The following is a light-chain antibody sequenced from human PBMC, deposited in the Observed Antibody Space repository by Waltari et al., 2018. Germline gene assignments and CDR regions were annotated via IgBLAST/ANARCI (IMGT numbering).Light chain of an antibody. V-gene: IGKV4-1*01. J-gene: IGKJ3*01. CDR2: WAS. CDR1: QSLLYKSNQKEY. Sequence: DIVMTQSQDSLAVSLGQGATIHCTANQSLLYKSNQKEYLAWYQKKPGQPPNLLIYWASTRESGVPDRVSGSGSGTDFTLTINNLQPEDVATYYCQQYYSDPFTFGPGTMVDIK. CDR3: QQYYSDPFT.